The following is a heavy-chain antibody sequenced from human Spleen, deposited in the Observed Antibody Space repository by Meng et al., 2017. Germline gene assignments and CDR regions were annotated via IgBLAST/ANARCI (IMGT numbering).Heavy chain of an antibody. V-gene: IGHV4-4*02. CDR3: ASFDHIPRRNYFDY. D-gene: IGHD2-21*01. CDR1: GGSISTSNW. Sequence: QVQLQESGPGLVKPSGTLSLTCAVSGGSISTSNWWRWVRQAPGKGLEWIGEVYHSGSTNYNPSLKSRVSISVDTSKNQFSLNLNSMTAADTAVYYCASFDHIPRRNYFDYWGQGTLVTVSS. CDR2: VYHSGST. J-gene: IGHJ4*02.